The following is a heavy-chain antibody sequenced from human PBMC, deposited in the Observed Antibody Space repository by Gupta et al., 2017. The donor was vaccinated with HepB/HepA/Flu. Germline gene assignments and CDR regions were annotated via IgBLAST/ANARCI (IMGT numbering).Heavy chain of an antibody. J-gene: IGHJ6*03. D-gene: IGHD6-19*01. CDR1: GGSFSGYY. Sequence: QVQLQQWGAGLLKPSETLSLTCAVYGGSFSGYYWSWIRQPPGKGLEWIGEINHSGSNNYNPSLKSRVTISVDTSKNQFSLKLSSVTAADTAVYYCARGVTLRIPVGYSSAQRTNFYYYMDVWGKGTTVTVSS. CDR3: ARGVTLRIPVGYSSAQRTNFYYYMDV. V-gene: IGHV4-34*01. CDR2: INHSGSN.